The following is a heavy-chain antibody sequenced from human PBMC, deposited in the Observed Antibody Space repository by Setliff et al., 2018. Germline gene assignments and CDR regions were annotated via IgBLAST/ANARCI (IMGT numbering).Heavy chain of an antibody. CDR1: GFTFSSYG. Sequence: GSLRLSCAASGFTFSSYGMHWVRQAPGKGLEWVAFIRYDGSNKYYADSVKGRFTISRDNSKNTLYLQMNSLRAEDTAVYYCAKDPRITMIVVDPGPYWGQGTLVTVS. CDR3: AKDPRITMIVVDPGPY. J-gene: IGHJ4*02. D-gene: IGHD3-22*01. V-gene: IGHV3-30*02. CDR2: IRYDGSNK.